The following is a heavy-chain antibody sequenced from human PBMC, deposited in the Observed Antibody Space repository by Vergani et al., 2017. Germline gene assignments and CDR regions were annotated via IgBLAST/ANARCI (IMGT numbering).Heavy chain of an antibody. D-gene: IGHD2-15*01. Sequence: EVQLVESGGALVKPGGSLRLSCAASGFTFSTYSLNWVRQAPGKGLEWVSSISGSSIYIYYADSVKGRFTISRDNAKNSLYLQMNSLRAEDTAVYYCARDPGYXSGGSCYVEEGGDYWGQGTLVTVSS. CDR1: GFTFSTYS. J-gene: IGHJ4*02. CDR3: ARDPGYXSGGSCYVEEGGDY. CDR2: ISGSSIYI. V-gene: IGHV3-21*02.